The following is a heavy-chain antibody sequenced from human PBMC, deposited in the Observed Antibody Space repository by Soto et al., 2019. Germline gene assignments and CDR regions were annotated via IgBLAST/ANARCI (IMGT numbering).Heavy chain of an antibody. J-gene: IGHJ3*02. V-gene: IGHV4-30-4*01. Sequence: SETLSLTCTVSGGSISSGDYYWSWIRQPPGKGLEWIGYIYYSGSTYYNPSLKSRVTISVDTSKNQFSLKLSSVTAADTAVYYCARFPFRITIFGVVPLAFDIWGQGTIVTV. CDR2: IYYSGST. CDR1: GGSISSGDYY. D-gene: IGHD3-3*01. CDR3: ARFPFRITIFGVVPLAFDI.